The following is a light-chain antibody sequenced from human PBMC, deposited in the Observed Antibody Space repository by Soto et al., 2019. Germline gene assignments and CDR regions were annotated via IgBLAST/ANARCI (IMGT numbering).Light chain of an antibody. V-gene: IGKV3-20*01. J-gene: IGKJ1*01. CDR3: QQYGRSWT. Sequence: TQSPSTLSTSVGDSVTITCRASQNIFSNYLAWYQQKPGQAPRLLIYGASTRATGIADRFSGGGSGTDFTLTISRLEPEDFAVYHCQQYGRSWTFGQGTRVEIK. CDR2: GAS. CDR1: QNIFSNY.